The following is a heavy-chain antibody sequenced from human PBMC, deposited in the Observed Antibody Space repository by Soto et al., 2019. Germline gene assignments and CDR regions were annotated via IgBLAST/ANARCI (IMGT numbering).Heavy chain of an antibody. Sequence: PGGSLRLSCAASGFTFSSYSMNWVRQAPGKGLEWVSYIGPTSRDILYADAVKGRFTLSRDNVKNSVYLQMNSLRDEDSALYYCARDLNWAFDSWGRGTLVTVSS. J-gene: IGHJ5*01. V-gene: IGHV3-48*02. CDR3: ARDLNWAFDS. CDR1: GFTFSSYS. D-gene: IGHD7-27*01. CDR2: IGPTSRDI.